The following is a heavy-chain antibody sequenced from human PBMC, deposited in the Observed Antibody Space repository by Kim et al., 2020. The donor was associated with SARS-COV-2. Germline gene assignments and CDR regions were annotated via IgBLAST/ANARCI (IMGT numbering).Heavy chain of an antibody. CDR3: ARTHPSQYSGSQPDAFDI. J-gene: IGHJ3*02. V-gene: IGHV4-59*01. D-gene: IGHD1-26*01. CDR1: GGSISSYY. CDR2: IYYSGST. Sequence: SETLSLTCTVSGGSISSYYWSWIRQPPGKGLEWIGYIYYSGSTNYNPSLKSRVTISVDTSKNQFSLKLSSVTAADTAVYYCARTHPSQYSGSQPDAFDIWGQGTMVTVSS.